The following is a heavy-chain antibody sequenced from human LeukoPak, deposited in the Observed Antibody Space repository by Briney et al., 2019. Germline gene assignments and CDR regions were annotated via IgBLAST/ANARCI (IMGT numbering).Heavy chain of an antibody. Sequence: SETLSLTCTVSGGSISSSSYYWGWIRQPPGKGLEWIGSIYYSGSTYYNPSLKSRLTISVDTSKNQFSLKLSSVTAADTAVYYCARDRWSVDIVATHYYYYMDVWGKGTTVTVSS. J-gene: IGHJ6*03. D-gene: IGHD5-12*01. CDR3: ARDRWSVDIVATHYYYYMDV. CDR1: GGSISSSSYY. V-gene: IGHV4-39*02. CDR2: IYYSGST.